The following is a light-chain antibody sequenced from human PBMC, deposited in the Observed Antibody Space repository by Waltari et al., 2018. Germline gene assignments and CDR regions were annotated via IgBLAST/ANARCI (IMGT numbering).Light chain of an antibody. J-gene: IGLJ1*01. Sequence: QPVLTQPPSSSASPGESARLTCTLPSAINVGRYNIYWYQQMPGSPPRYLLYYYSDSDKGQGSGVPSRFSGSKDASANTGILLISGLQSEDEADYYCMIWPSNASVFGTGTKVTVL. V-gene: IGLV5-37*01. CDR3: MIWPSNASV. CDR1: SAINVGRYN. CDR2: YYSDSDK.